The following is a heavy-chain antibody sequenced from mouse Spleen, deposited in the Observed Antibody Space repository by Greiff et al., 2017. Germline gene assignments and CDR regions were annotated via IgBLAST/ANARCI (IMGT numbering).Heavy chain of an antibody. J-gene: IGHJ2*01. CDR1: GYSITSGYY. CDR2: ISYDGSN. V-gene: IGHV3-6*01. CDR3: ARDYGSIFDY. Sequence: EVQRVESGPGLVKPSQSLSLTCSVTGYSITSGYYWNWIRQFPGNKLEWMGYISYDGSNNYNPSLKNRISITRDTSKNQFFLKLNSVTTEDTATYYCARDYGSIFDYWGQGTTLTVSS. D-gene: IGHD1-1*01.